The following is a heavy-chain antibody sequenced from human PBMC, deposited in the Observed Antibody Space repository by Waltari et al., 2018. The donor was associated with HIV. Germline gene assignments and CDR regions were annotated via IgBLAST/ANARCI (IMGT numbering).Heavy chain of an antibody. CDR1: GGHVSSSSYS. CDR2: IYYTGRA. D-gene: IGHD1-26*01. J-gene: IGHJ2*01. Sequence: QLQLQESGPGLVKPSETLSLTCTVSGGHVSSSSYSWGWIRQPPGKGLEWVGRIYYTGRAYYNPSLKSRVTISVDTSKNQFSLKVTSVTAADTAVYYCARHALRVGAAYWNFDLWGRGTLVTVSS. V-gene: IGHV4-39*01. CDR3: ARHALRVGAAYWNFDL.